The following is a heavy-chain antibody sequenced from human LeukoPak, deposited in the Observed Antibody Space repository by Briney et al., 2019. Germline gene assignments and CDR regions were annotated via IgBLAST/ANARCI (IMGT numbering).Heavy chain of an antibody. CDR2: IYPGDSDT. J-gene: IGHJ3*02. D-gene: IGHD2-2*01. V-gene: IGHV5-51*01. CDR1: GYIFTSYW. CDR3: ARPIYQLLPDAFDI. Sequence: GAALKISCKGSGYIFTSYWIGWVRPLPGKGLEWMGIIYPGDSDTRYSPSFQGQVTISADKSISTAYLQWSSLKASDTAMYYCARPIYQLLPDAFDIWGQGTMVTVSS.